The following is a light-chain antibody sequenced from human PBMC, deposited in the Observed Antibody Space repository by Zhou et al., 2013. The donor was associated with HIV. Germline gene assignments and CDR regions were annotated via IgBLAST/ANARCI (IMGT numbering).Light chain of an antibody. CDR3: QQYSSYPWT. J-gene: IGKJ1*01. V-gene: IGKV1-5*03. CDR2: QSS. CDR1: QSISSR. Sequence: DIQMTQSPSTLSASVGDRVIITCRASQSISSRLAWYQQRPGKAPKVLIYQSSTLKSGVPSRFSGGGSGTEFTLTISSLQPDDFAIYYCQQYSSYPWTFGQGTMLE.